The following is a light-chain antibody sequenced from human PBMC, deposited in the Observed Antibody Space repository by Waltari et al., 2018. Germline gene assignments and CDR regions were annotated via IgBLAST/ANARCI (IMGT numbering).Light chain of an antibody. V-gene: IGLV2-11*01. CDR3: CSYAGSYTFGV. Sequence: QSALTQPRSVSGSPGQSVTISCTGTSSDGGGYRYVPCDQQPPGKAPKLTIYELNKRPSGVPDRFSGSKSGNTASLTISGLQAEDEADYYCCSYAGSYTFGVFGGGTKVTVL. CDR1: SSDGGGYRY. CDR2: ELN. J-gene: IGLJ2*01.